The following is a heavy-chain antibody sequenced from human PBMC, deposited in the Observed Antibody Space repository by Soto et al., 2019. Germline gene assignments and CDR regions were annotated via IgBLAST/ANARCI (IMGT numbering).Heavy chain of an antibody. CDR3: AGTLGMATTPYYFDY. CDR1: GFTFSSYA. J-gene: IGHJ4*02. Sequence: GGSLRLSCAASGFTFSSYAMSWVRQAPGKGLEWVSAISGSGGSTYYADSVKGRFTISRDNSKNTLYLQMNSPRAEDTAVYYCAGTLGMATTPYYFDYWGQGTLVTVSS. CDR2: ISGSGGST. V-gene: IGHV3-23*01. D-gene: IGHD5-12*01.